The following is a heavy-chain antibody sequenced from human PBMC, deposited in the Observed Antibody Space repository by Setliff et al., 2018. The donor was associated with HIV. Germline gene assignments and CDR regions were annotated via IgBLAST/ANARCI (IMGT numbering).Heavy chain of an antibody. CDR3: AYSGRQLRGPYFDF. Sequence: SGPYVVNPTQTLTLTCTFSGLLLSTSGVGVGWIRQSPGKALEWLAFIYWNNNKHYSTSLKSRLTVTKDTSKNRVVFTMTNMDPVDTATYYCAYSGRQLRGPYFDFWGQGTPVTVSS. D-gene: IGHD1-1*01. CDR2: IYWNNNK. CDR1: GLLLSTSGVG. J-gene: IGHJ4*02. V-gene: IGHV2-5*01.